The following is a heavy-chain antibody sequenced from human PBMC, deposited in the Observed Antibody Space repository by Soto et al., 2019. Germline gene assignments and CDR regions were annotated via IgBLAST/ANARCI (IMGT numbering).Heavy chain of an antibody. CDR2: ISSSSSYT. J-gene: IGHJ4*02. D-gene: IGHD6-19*01. V-gene: IGHV3-11*05. CDR1: GFTFSDYY. Sequence: GGSLRLSCAASGFTFSDYYMSWIRQAPGKGLEWVSYISSSSSYTNYADSVKGRFTISRDNAKNSLYLQMNSLRAEDTAVYYCARDLIGSSGWYDTLPNDYWGQGTLVTVSS. CDR3: ARDLIGSSGWYDTLPNDY.